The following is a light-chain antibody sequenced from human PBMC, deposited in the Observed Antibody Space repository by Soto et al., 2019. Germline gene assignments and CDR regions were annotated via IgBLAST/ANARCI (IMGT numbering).Light chain of an antibody. J-gene: IGKJ4*01. CDR3: QLYNNWTLT. Sequence: EIVMTQSPATLSVSPGERATLSCRASQSVSGNLAWYQQKPGQPPRLLIYGASTRATGIPARFSGSGSGTEFTLNISSLQSEDFAVYYCQLYNNWTLTFGGGTKVEIK. CDR1: QSVSGN. CDR2: GAS. V-gene: IGKV3-15*01.